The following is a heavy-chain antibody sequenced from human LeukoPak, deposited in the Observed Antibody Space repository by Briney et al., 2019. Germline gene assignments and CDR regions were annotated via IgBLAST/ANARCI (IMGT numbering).Heavy chain of an antibody. CDR1: GGSISSSGSY. D-gene: IGHD5-18*01. V-gene: IGHV4-39*01. CDR3: ARSLEDTAMVSTY. Sequence: SETLSLTCTVSGGSISSSGSYWGWIRPPPGKGLEWIASIYYSGSTYYNPSLKSRVILSVDTSKNQFSLKPTSLTAAHSAVYYCARSLEDTAMVSTYWGQGTLVTVSS. CDR2: IYYSGST. J-gene: IGHJ4*02.